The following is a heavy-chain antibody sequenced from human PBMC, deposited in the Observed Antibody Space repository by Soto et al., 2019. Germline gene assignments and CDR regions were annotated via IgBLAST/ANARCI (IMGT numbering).Heavy chain of an antibody. CDR3: ARDWYYDFWSGYLASYYYYGMDV. V-gene: IGHV4-4*02. CDR2: IYHSGST. Sequence: PSETLSLTCAVSCGSISSSNWWSWVRQPPGKGLEWIGEIYHSGSTNYNPSLKSRVTISVDKSKNQFSLKLSSVTAADTAVYYCARDWYYDFWSGYLASYYYYGMDVWGQGTTVTVSS. J-gene: IGHJ6*02. D-gene: IGHD3-3*01. CDR1: CGSISSSNW.